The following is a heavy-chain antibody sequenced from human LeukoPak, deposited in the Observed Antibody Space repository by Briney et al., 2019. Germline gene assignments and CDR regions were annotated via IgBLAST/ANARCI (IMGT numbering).Heavy chain of an antibody. V-gene: IGHV1-69*13. J-gene: IGHJ6*02. D-gene: IGHD5-24*01. Sequence: GASVKVSCKASGGTFSSYAISWVRQAPGQGLEWMGGTIPIFGTANYAQKFQGRVTITADESTSTAYMELSSLRSEDTAVYYCAAQMATISLEGYGMDVWGQGTTVTVSS. CDR2: TIPIFGTA. CDR3: AAQMATISLEGYGMDV. CDR1: GGTFSSYA.